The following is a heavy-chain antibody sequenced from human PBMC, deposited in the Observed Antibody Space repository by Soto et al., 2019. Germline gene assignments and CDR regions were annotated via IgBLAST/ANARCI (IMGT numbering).Heavy chain of an antibody. CDR1: GYIFTEYI. CDR3: ARARRAKFGAGSYGFEI. CDR2: INAATGDT. Sequence: QVQFVQSGAEVKEPGASVKISCKASGYIFTEYITQWVRQAPGQRLEWMGWINAATGDTKYSQKFQGRVTVTKDKSSTPAHMELSTLRSEDTAIYYCARARRAKFGAGSYGFEIWGQGTMVTVSS. J-gene: IGHJ3*02. D-gene: IGHD3-16*01. V-gene: IGHV1-3*01.